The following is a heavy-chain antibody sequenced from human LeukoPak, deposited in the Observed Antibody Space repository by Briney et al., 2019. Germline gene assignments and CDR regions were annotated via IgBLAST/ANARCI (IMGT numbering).Heavy chain of an antibody. CDR1: GLTFSSYG. V-gene: IGHV3-30*02. CDR2: IRYDGSNK. D-gene: IGHD3-10*01. Sequence: GGSLRLSCAASGLTFSSYGMHWVRQAPGKGLEWVAFIRYDGSNKYYADSVKGRFTISRDNSKNTLYLQMNSLRAEDTAVYYCAKGSKYYGTGSSDYWGQGTLVTVSS. J-gene: IGHJ4*02. CDR3: AKGSKYYGTGSSDY.